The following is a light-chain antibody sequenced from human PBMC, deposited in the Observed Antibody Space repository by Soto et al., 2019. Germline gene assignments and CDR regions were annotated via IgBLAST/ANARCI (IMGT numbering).Light chain of an antibody. CDR1: QGVYNSY. CDR3: HQYGNSPWT. Sequence: EIVLTQSPGTLSLSPGERATLSCRASQGVYNSYLAWDQQKPGQAPRLLIYGASSRATGTPDRFSGSGSGTDFTLTISSVEPEECAVYYCHQYGNSPWTFGQGTKVDTK. J-gene: IGKJ1*01. CDR2: GAS. V-gene: IGKV3-20*01.